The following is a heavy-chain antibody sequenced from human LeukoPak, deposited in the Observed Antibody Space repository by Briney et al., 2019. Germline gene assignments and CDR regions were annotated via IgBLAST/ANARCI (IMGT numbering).Heavy chain of an antibody. V-gene: IGHV3-30*18. J-gene: IGHJ4*02. D-gene: IGHD6-13*01. CDR3: AKEGRQYSSSWYPYFDY. CDR2: ISYDGSNK. Sequence: GESLQISCAASGFTFSSYGMHWVRQAPGKGLEWVAVISYDGSNKYYADSVKGRFTISRDKSKNTLYLRMNSLRAEDTAVYYCAKEGRQYSSSWYPYFDYWGQGTLVTVSS. CDR1: GFTFSSYG.